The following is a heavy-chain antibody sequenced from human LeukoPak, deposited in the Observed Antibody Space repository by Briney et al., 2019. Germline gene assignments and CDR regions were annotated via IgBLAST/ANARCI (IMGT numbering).Heavy chain of an antibody. V-gene: IGHV3-66*02. J-gene: IGHJ6*02. Sequence: PGGSLRLSCAASGFTVSSNYMRWVRQAPGKGLEWVSVIYSGGSTYYADSVKGRFTISRDNSKNTLYLQMNSLRAEDTAVYYCARDGPRVRGVMPYGMDVWGQGTTVTVSS. D-gene: IGHD3-10*01. CDR3: ARDGPRVRGVMPYGMDV. CDR2: IYSGGST. CDR1: GFTVSSNY.